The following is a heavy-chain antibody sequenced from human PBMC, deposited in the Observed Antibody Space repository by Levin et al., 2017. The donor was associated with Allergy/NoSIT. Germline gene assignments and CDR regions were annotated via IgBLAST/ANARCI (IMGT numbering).Heavy chain of an antibody. D-gene: IGHD2-2*01. CDR3: AKGRCERGYAHSDD. J-gene: IGHJ4*02. Sequence: HTGGSLRLSCAASGFNLKSFEMNWVRQAPGKGPEWVSYISGGSDLIRYRESVKGRFTVSRDNAKNSVYLQMNALTAEDTALYYCAKGRCERGYAHSDDWGPGTLVAVSS. CDR1: GFNLKSFE. CDR2: ISGGSDLI. V-gene: IGHV3-48*03.